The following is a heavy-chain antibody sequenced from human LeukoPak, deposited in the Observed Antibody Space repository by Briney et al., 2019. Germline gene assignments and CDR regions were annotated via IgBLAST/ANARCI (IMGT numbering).Heavy chain of an antibody. CDR2: INPNSGGT. D-gene: IGHD6-19*01. CDR1: GYTFTSYY. V-gene: IGHV1-2*02. J-gene: IGHJ3*02. Sequence: GASVKVSCKASGYTFTSYYMHWVRQAPGQGLEWMGWINPNSGGTNYAQKFQGRVTMTRDTSISTAYMELSRLRSDDTAVYYCARSHIWTIAVAGQFDAFDIWGQGTMVTVSS. CDR3: ARSHIWTIAVAGQFDAFDI.